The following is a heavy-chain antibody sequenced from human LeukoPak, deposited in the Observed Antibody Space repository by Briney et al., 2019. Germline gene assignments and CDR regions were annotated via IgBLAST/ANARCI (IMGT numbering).Heavy chain of an antibody. CDR3: ARDPRIQLWLRYYYYGMDV. J-gene: IGHJ6*02. D-gene: IGHD5-18*01. Sequence: ASVKVSCKASGYTFTGYYMHWVRQAPGQGLEWMGWINPNSGGTNYAQKFQGRVTMTRDTSISTAYMELSRLRSDDTAVCYCARDPRIQLWLRYYYYGMDVWGQGTTVAVSS. CDR2: INPNSGGT. CDR1: GYTFTGYY. V-gene: IGHV1-2*02.